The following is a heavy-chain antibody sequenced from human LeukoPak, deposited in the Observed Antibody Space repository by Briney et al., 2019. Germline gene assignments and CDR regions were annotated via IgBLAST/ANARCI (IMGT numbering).Heavy chain of an antibody. D-gene: IGHD4-23*01. CDR2: INHSGST. J-gene: IGHJ4*02. CDR3: ARTDTVVTPRHFDY. Sequence: SETLPLTCGVYGGSFSGNYWSWIRQPPGKGLEWIGEINHSGSTKYNPSLKSRVTISRDTSKNQFSLKVSSVTAADTAVYYCARTDTVVTPRHFDYWGQGTLVTVSS. CDR1: GGSFSGNY. V-gene: IGHV4-34*01.